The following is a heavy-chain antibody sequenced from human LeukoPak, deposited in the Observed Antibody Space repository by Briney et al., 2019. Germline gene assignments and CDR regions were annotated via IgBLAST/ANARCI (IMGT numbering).Heavy chain of an antibody. V-gene: IGHV1-8*02. CDR1: GYSFTSYA. CDR3: AREVAAAGTM. D-gene: IGHD6-13*01. J-gene: IGHJ4*02. CDR2: MNPNSGNT. Sequence: ASVKVSCKASGYSFTSYAMNWVRQAPGQGLEWMGWMNPNSGNTGYAQKFQGRVTMTRNTSISTAYMELSSLRSEDTAVYYCAREVAAAGTMWGQGTLVTVSS.